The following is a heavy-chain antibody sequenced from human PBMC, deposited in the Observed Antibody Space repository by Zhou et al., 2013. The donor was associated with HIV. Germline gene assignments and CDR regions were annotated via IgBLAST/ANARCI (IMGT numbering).Heavy chain of an antibody. CDR1: GYTFTSYG. Sequence: QVQLVQSGAEVKKPGSSVKVSCKASGYTFTSYGISWVRQAPGQGLEWMGWISAYNGNTNYAQKLQGRVTMTTDTSTSTAYMELRSLRSDDTAVYYCARRIAAAGTVGLDAFDIWGQGTIVTVSS. D-gene: IGHD6-13*01. V-gene: IGHV1-18*01. CDR3: ARRIAAAGTVGLDAFDI. J-gene: IGHJ3*02. CDR2: ISAYNGNT.